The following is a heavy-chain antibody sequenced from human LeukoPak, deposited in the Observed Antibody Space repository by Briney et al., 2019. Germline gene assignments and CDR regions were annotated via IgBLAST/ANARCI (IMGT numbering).Heavy chain of an antibody. J-gene: IGHJ4*02. CDR2: IYPGDSDT. CDR3: ARHLPLGYYGSGSYLDY. Sequence: GESLKISCRDSGYSFTNYWIGWVRQMPGKGLEWMGIIYPGDSDTRYSPSFQGQVTISADKSISTAYLQWSSLKASDTAMYYCARHLPLGYYGSGSYLDYWGQGTLVTVSS. V-gene: IGHV5-51*01. D-gene: IGHD3-10*01. CDR1: GYSFTNYW.